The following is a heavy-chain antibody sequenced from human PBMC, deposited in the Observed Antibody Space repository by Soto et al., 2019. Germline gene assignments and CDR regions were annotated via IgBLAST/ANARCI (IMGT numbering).Heavy chain of an antibody. CDR1: GGTFSSYT. CDR3: AKPGIAAAGTPPYYYGMDV. CDR2: IIPILGIA. D-gene: IGHD6-13*01. Sequence: GASVKVSCKASGGTFSSYTSSWVRQAPGQGLEWMGRIIPILGIANYAQKFQGRVTITADKSTSTAYMELSSLRSEDTAVYYCAKPGIAAAGTPPYYYGMDVWGQGTTVTVSS. J-gene: IGHJ6*02. V-gene: IGHV1-69*02.